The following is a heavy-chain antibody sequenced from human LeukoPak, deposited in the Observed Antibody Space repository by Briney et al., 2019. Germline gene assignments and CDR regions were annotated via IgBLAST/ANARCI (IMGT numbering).Heavy chain of an antibody. V-gene: IGHV3-7*01. CDR3: ARGYSSSSWGY. J-gene: IGHJ4*02. D-gene: IGHD6-6*01. CDR2: IKQDGREK. CDR1: GFTFSSYW. Sequence: PGGSLRLPCAASGFTFSSYWMSWVRQAPGKGLEWVANIKQDGREKYYVDSVKGRFTISRDNAKNSLYLQMNSLRAEDTAVYDCARGYSSSSWGYWGQGTLVTVSS.